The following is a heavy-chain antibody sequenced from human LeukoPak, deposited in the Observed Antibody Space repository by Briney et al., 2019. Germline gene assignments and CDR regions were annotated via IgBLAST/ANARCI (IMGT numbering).Heavy chain of an antibody. CDR3: AKGAGVGFDF. D-gene: IGHD3-3*01. CDR1: GFSFRSCG. J-gene: IGHJ4*02. Sequence: GGSLRLSCAASGFSFRSCGMHWVRQAPGKGLDWVTFMQYDGSKKYYADSVKGRFTISRDNSKNTLYLQINSLRPEDTAVYYCAKGAGVGFDFWGQGTLVTVSS. V-gene: IGHV3-30*02. CDR2: MQYDGSKK.